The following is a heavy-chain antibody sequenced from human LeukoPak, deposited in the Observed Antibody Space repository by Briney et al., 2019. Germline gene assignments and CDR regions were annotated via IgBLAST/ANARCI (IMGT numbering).Heavy chain of an antibody. CDR1: GGSISSSSYY. V-gene: IGHV4-39*07. J-gene: IGHJ4*02. CDR2: IYYSGST. Sequence: SETLSLTCTVSGGSISSSSYYWGWIRQPPGKGLEWIGSIYYSGSTYYNPSLKSRVTISVDTSKNQFSLKLSSVTAADTAVYYCVRDAHTGSGSYYSRFDYWGQGTLVTVSS. D-gene: IGHD1-26*01. CDR3: VRDAHTGSGSYYSRFDY.